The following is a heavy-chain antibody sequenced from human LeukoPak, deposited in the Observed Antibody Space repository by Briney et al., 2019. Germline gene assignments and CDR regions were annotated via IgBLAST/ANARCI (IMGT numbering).Heavy chain of an antibody. J-gene: IGHJ5*02. CDR2: ISSSSSYI. CDR3: ARGELAVAAGAEYDP. V-gene: IGHV3-21*01. CDR1: GFTFSSYS. D-gene: IGHD2-15*01. Sequence: GGSLRLSCAASGFTFSSYSMNWVRQAPGKGLEWVSSISSSSSYIYYADSVKGRFTISRDNAENSLYLQMNSLRAEDTAVYYCARGELAVAAGAEYDPWGQGTLVTVSS.